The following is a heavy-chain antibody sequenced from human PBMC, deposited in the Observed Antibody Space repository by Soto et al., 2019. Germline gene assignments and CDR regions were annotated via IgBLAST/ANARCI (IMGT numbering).Heavy chain of an antibody. Sequence: QVQLQESGPGLVKPSQTLSLTCTVSGGSISSGGYYWSWIRQHPGKGLEWIGYIYYSGSTYYNPSLKVLVTISVESSKNQFSLKLSSVTAADTAVYYCAREARSELWRHHHYGMDVWGQGTTVTVSS. D-gene: IGHD5-18*01. J-gene: IGHJ6*02. CDR2: IYYSGST. CDR3: AREARSELWRHHHYGMDV. CDR1: GGSISSGGYY. V-gene: IGHV4-31*01.